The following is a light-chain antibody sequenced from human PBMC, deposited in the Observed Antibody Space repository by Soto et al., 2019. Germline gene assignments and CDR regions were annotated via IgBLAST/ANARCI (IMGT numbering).Light chain of an antibody. V-gene: IGKV1-5*03. Sequence: DIQMTQSPSTLSASVGDRVTITCWASQSISSWLAWYQQKPGKAPNLLIYKASSLESGVPSRFSGSGSGTEFTLTISSLQPDDFATYHCQQYNSYPWTFGQGTKVEIK. CDR3: QQYNSYPWT. CDR2: KAS. J-gene: IGKJ1*01. CDR1: QSISSW.